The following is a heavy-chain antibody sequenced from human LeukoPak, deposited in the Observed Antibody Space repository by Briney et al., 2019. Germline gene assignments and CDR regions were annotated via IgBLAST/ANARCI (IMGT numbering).Heavy chain of an antibody. J-gene: IGHJ4*02. D-gene: IGHD6-13*01. CDR2: IYSGGRT. CDR3: ASSYSSSWPEIDY. CDR1: GFTFSTYY. Sequence: GGSLRLSCAGSGFTFSTYYMSWVRQAPGKGLKWVSVIYSGGRTYYADSVKGRLTISRDNSKNTLYLQMNSLRAADTAVYYCASSYSSSWPEIDYWGQGTLVTVSS. V-gene: IGHV3-66*01.